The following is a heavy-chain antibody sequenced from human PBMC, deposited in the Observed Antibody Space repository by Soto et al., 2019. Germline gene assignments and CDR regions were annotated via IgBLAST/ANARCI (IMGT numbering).Heavy chain of an antibody. V-gene: IGHV1-69*04. D-gene: IGHD6-19*01. CDR1: GYTFTSYG. Sequence: SVTVSCQASGYTFTSYGISWVRQAPGQGLEWMGRIIPILGIANYAQKFQGRVTITADESTSTAYMELSSLRSEDTAVYYCARGLGSGWYGISGAFDIWGQGTMVTVSS. J-gene: IGHJ3*02. CDR3: ARGLGSGWYGISGAFDI. CDR2: IIPILGIA.